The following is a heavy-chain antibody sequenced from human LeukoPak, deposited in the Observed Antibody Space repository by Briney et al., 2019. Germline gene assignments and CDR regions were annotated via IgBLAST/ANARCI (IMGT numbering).Heavy chain of an antibody. Sequence: GGSLRLSCAASGFTVSSNDMSWVRQAPGKGLECISVIYSGGSTDYADSVKGRLTISRDNSKNTLYLQMNSLRAEDTAVYYCARDLIIWGASLLGAFDIWGQGTMVTVSS. J-gene: IGHJ3*02. D-gene: IGHD3-16*01. CDR1: GFTVSSND. CDR2: IYSGGST. CDR3: ARDLIIWGASLLGAFDI. V-gene: IGHV3-53*01.